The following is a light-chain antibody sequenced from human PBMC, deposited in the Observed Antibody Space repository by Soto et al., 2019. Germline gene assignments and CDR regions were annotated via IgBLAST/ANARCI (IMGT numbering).Light chain of an antibody. CDR1: QYISSW. CDR2: DAR. CDR3: QQYHSSRT. Sequence: DIQMTQSPSTLSASVGDRVTITCRASQYISSWLAWYQQKPGKAPKLLIYDARSLQSGVPSRFSGSVSGTEFTLTISSLQPDAFATYFCQQYHSSRTFGQGTKVEIK. V-gene: IGKV1-5*01. J-gene: IGKJ1*01.